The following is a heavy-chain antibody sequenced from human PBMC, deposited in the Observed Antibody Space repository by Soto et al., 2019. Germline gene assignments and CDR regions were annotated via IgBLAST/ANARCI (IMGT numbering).Heavy chain of an antibody. Sequence: GASVKVSCKASGFTFTCSAVQWVQQARGQRLEWIGWIVVGSGNTNYAQKFQERVTITRDMSTSTAYMELSSLRSEDTAVYYCAAGKSLSSGWSPIYYYYGMDVWGQATTVTVSS. V-gene: IGHV1-58*01. CDR3: AAGKSLSSGWSPIYYYYGMDV. D-gene: IGHD6-19*01. J-gene: IGHJ6*02. CDR2: IVVGSGNT. CDR1: GFTFTCSA.